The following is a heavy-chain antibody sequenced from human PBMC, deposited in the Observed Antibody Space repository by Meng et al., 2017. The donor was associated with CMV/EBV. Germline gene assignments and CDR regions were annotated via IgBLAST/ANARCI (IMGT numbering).Heavy chain of an antibody. CDR1: SFSGYY. D-gene: IGHD2-2*02. J-gene: IGHJ2*01. Sequence: SFSGYYGSWIRQTPGKGLEWIGEINHSGSTNYNPSLKSRVTISVDTSKNQFSLKLSSVTAADTAVYYCARGEIVVVPAAIRFNWYFDLWGRGTLVTVSS. CDR2: INHSGST. V-gene: IGHV4-34*01. CDR3: ARGEIVVVPAAIRFNWYFDL.